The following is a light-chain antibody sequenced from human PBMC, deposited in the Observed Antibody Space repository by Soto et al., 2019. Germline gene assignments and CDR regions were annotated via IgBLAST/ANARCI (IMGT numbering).Light chain of an antibody. CDR3: QQHNSYPLT. CDR1: QGISSY. CDR2: AAS. Sequence: IWMTQSPSILSASTGERATICCRMSQGISSYLAWYQQKPGQAPELLIYAASTLQSGVPSRFSGSGSGTEFTLTISRLKPEDFATYYCQQHNSYPLTFGGGTKVDIK. J-gene: IGKJ4*01. V-gene: IGKV1D-8*02.